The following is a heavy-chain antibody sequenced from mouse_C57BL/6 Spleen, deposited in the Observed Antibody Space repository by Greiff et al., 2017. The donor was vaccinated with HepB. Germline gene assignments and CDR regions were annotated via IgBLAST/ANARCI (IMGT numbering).Heavy chain of an antibody. CDR1: GYTFTNYW. CDR3: ARSLTGTGPFDY. Sequence: VKLQESGAELVRPGTSVKMSCKASGYTFTNYWIGWAKQRPGHGLEWIGDIYPGGGYTNYNEKFKGKATLTADKSSSTAYMQFSSLTSEDSAIYYCARSLTGTGPFDYWGQGTTLTVSS. CDR2: IYPGGGYT. V-gene: IGHV1-63*01. D-gene: IGHD4-1*01. J-gene: IGHJ2*01.